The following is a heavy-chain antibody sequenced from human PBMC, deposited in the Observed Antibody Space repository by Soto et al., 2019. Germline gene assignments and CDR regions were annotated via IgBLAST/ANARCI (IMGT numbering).Heavy chain of an antibody. V-gene: IGHV3-66*01. J-gene: IGHJ4*02. CDR3: ARDINGWFSYDY. D-gene: IGHD6-19*01. CDR2: IYTAGST. CDR1: GFTVSGDY. Sequence: EVQLVESGGGLVQPGGSLRLSCAASGFTVSGDYMSWVRQAPGKGLEWVSVIYTAGSTYYADSVKGRFTISRDNSKNTLYLQMNSLSAEDTAVYYCARDINGWFSYDYWGQGTLVTVSS.